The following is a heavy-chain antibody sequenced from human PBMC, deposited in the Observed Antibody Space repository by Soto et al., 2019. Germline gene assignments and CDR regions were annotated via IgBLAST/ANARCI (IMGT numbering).Heavy chain of an antibody. CDR3: AKGEYSGYAGYFDY. CDR1: GFTFNSYG. D-gene: IGHD5-12*01. J-gene: IGHJ4*02. CDR2: VSYDASNI. V-gene: IGHV3-30*18. Sequence: GSLRLSCAASGFTFNSYGMHWVRQTPGKGLEWVAVVSYDASNIYYSDSVKGRFTISRDNSKNTLYLQMNSLRAEDTAVYYCAKGEYSGYAGYFDYWGQGTLVTVSS.